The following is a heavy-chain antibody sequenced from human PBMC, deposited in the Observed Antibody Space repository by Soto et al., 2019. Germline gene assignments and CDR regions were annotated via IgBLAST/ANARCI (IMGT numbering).Heavy chain of an antibody. V-gene: IGHV4-30-4*01. CDR3: ASTPDTAMVTRYFDH. J-gene: IGHJ2*01. Sequence: QVQLQESGPGLVKPSQTLSLTCTVSGGSISSGDYYWSWLRQPPGKGLEWIGYIYYSGSTYYNPSLKSRVTISVDTSKNPFYLKLSSLTAADTAVYYCASTPDTAMVTRYFDHWGRGTLVTVSS. CDR2: IYYSGST. D-gene: IGHD5-18*01. CDR1: GGSISSGDYY.